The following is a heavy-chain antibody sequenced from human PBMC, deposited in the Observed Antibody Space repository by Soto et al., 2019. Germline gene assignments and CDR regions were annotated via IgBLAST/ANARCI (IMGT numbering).Heavy chain of an antibody. CDR2: ISSIDNII. J-gene: IGHJ4*02. V-gene: IGHV3-11*01. D-gene: IGHD3-22*01. Sequence: GGPLRLSCAASGFTFSDYYMTWIRHAPDKGLEWVSYISSIDNIIYYADSVKGRFTISRDNAKNSLYLQVNSLRAEDTAVYYCARDLGYYDSSGYFDYWGQGTLVTVSS. CDR1: GFTFSDYY. CDR3: ARDLGYYDSSGYFDY.